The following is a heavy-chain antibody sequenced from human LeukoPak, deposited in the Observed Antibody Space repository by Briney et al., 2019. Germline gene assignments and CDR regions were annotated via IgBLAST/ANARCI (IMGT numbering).Heavy chain of an antibody. V-gene: IGHV3-23*01. CDR3: VRGYSFGPYGMDV. CDR1: GFTFSSYS. D-gene: IGHD2-15*01. CDR2: ISGSGGRT. Sequence: PGGSLRLSCAASGFTFSSYSMNWVRQAPGRGLEWVSGISGSGGRTYYADSVKGRFNISRDNSKNTLYLQMSSLRAEDTAVYFCVRGYSFGPYGMDVWGQGTTVTVSS. J-gene: IGHJ6*02.